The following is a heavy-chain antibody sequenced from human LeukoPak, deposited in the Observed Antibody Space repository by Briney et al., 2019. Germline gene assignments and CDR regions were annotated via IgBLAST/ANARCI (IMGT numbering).Heavy chain of an antibody. Sequence: GGSLRLSCAASGFTFSSYAMSWVRQAPGKGLEWVSAISGSGGSTYYADSVKGRFTISRDNSKNTLYLQMNSLRAEDTAVYYCAKAGTDYYGSGSYSMDVWGQGTTVTVSS. D-gene: IGHD3-10*01. V-gene: IGHV3-23*01. CDR3: AKAGTDYYGSGSYSMDV. CDR2: ISGSGGST. CDR1: GFTFSSYA. J-gene: IGHJ6*02.